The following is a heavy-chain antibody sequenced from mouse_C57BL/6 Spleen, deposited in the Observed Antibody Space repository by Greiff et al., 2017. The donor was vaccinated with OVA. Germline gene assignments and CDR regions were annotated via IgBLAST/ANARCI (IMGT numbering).Heavy chain of an antibody. J-gene: IGHJ4*01. CDR3: ARVGDGYSVHYAMDY. D-gene: IGHD2-3*01. Sequence: EVKLMESGGGLVKPGGSLKLSCAASGFTFSSYAMSWVRQTPEKRLEWVATISDGGSYTYYPDNVKGRFTISRDNAKNNLYLQMSHLKSEDTAMYYCARVGDGYSVHYAMDYWGQGTSVTVSS. CDR1: GFTFSSYA. V-gene: IGHV5-4*03. CDR2: ISDGGSYT.